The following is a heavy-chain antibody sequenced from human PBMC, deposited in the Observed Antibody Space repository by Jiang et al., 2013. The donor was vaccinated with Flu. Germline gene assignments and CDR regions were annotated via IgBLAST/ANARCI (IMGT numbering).Heavy chain of an antibody. CDR1: GGSFSGYY. CDR3: ARGQQWLNY. Sequence: SLTCAVYGGSFSGYYWSWIRQPPGKGLEWIGEINHSGSTNYNPSLKSRVTISVDTSKNQFSLKLSSVTAADTAVYYCARGQQWLNYWGQGTLVTVSS. CDR2: INHSGST. J-gene: IGHJ4*02. V-gene: IGHV4-34*01. D-gene: IGHD6-19*01.